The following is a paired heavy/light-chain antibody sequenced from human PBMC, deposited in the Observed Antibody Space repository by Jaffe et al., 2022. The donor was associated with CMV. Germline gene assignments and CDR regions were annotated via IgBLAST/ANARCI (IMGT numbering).Light chain of an antibody. Sequence: DIVMTQTPLSSPVTLGQPASISCRSSQSLVHSDGNTYLSWLQQRPGQPPRLLIYKISNRFSGVPDRFSGSGAGTDFTLKISRVEAEDVGVYYCTQATQFPWTFGQGTKVEIK. CDR2: KIS. V-gene: IGKV2-24*01. J-gene: IGKJ1*01. CDR3: TQATQFPWT. CDR1: QSLVHSDGNTY.
Heavy chain of an antibody. D-gene: IGHD6-6*01. CDR3: VKGLPRYSSSSNVDY. V-gene: IGHV3-64D*06. CDR2: ISSNGGST. Sequence: EVQLVESGGGLVQPGGSLRLSCSASGFTFSSYAMHWVRQAPGKGLEYVSAISSNGGSTYYADSVKGRFTISRDNSKNTLYLQMSSLRAEDTAVYYCVKGLPRYSSSSNVDYWGQGTLVTVSS. J-gene: IGHJ4*02. CDR1: GFTFSSYA.